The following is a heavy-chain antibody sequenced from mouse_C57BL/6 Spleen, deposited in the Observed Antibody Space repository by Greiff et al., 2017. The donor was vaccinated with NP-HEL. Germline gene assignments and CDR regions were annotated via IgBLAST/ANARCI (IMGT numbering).Heavy chain of an antibody. V-gene: IGHV1-19*01. Sequence: VQLQQSGPVLVKPGASVKMSCKASGYTFTDYYMNWVKQSHGKSLEWIGVINPYNGGTSYNQKFKGKATLTVDKSSSTAYMYLTSLTSEASSVYYCARFTTVVAKPYFDYWGQGTTLTVSS. CDR1: GYTFTDYY. D-gene: IGHD1-1*01. J-gene: IGHJ2*01. CDR2: INPYNGGT. CDR3: ARFTTVVAKPYFDY.